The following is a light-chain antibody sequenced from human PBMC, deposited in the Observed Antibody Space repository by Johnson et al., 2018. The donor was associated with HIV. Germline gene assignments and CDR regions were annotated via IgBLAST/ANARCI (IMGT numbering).Light chain of an antibody. CDR2: DND. CDR1: SSDIGNNY. CDR3: GTWDNSLSTGAV. J-gene: IGLJ1*01. Sequence: QSVLTQPPSVSAAPGQKVTISCSGSSSDIGNNYVSWYQHLPGTAPKLLIYDNDKRPSGIPDRFSGSKSGTSATLGIAGLQPGDEADYYCGTWDNSLSTGAVFGTGTKVTVL. V-gene: IGLV1-51*01.